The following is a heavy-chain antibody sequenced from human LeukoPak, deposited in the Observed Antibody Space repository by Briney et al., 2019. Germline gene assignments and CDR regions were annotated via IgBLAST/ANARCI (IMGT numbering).Heavy chain of an antibody. CDR3: ARDIRSASSSGYHD. V-gene: IGHV3-21*01. J-gene: IGHJ4*02. Sequence: GGSLRLSCAASGYTFRDYSVNWVRQVPGKGLEWVSSISSTSSYIYYAGSVKGRFTISRDNAKNSLYLQMNSLRAEDTAVYYCARDIRSASSSGYHDWGQGTLVTVSS. D-gene: IGHD3-22*01. CDR2: ISSTSSYI. CDR1: GYTFRDYS.